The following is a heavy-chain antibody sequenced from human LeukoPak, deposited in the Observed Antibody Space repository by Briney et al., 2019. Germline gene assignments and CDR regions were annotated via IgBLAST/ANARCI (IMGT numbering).Heavy chain of an antibody. CDR2: MSSTGSTI. CDR3: ARHSSSWYIDYFDY. CDR1: GFTFSDYY. V-gene: IGHV3-11*01. D-gene: IGHD6-13*01. J-gene: IGHJ4*02. Sequence: PGGSLRLSCAASGFTFSDYYMSWIRQAPGKGLEWLSYMSSTGSTIYYADSVKGRFTISRDNAKNSLYLQLDSLRVEGTAVYYCARHSSSWYIDYFDYWGQGTLVTVSS.